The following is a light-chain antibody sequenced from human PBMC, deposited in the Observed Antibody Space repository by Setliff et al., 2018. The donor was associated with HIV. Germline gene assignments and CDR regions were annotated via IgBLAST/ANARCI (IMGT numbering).Light chain of an antibody. CDR2: EGS. Sequence: QSVLTQPASVSGSPGQSFTISCTGTSSDVGSYDLVSWYQQHPGKAPKLMIYEGSKRPSGVSNRFSGSKSGNTASLTISGLQADDEADYYCCSYAGSSTKFGGGTQLTVL. CDR3: CSYAGSSTK. J-gene: IGLJ2*01. V-gene: IGLV2-23*01. CDR1: SSDVGSYDL.